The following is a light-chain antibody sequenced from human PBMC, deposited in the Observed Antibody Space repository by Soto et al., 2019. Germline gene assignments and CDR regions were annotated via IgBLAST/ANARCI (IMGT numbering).Light chain of an antibody. CDR1: QSVSSSY. V-gene: IGKV3-20*01. CDR3: QQYGSSPLYT. J-gene: IGKJ2*01. Sequence: EIVLTQSPGTLSLSPGERATLSCRASQSVSSSYLAWYQQKPGQAPRLLIYGASSRATGITDRSSGSGSGTDLNISISGLETEAVAVSYYQQYGSSPLYTFGQGIKLEIK. CDR2: GAS.